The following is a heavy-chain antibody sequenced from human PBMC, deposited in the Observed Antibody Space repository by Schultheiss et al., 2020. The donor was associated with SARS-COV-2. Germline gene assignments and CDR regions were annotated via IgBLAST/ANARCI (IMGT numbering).Heavy chain of an antibody. Sequence: GGSLRLSCAASGFTVSSNYMSWVRQAPGKGLEWVSAISGSGGSTYYADSVKGRFTISRDNSKNTLYLQMNSLRAEDTAVYYCAKDRVVEMATIYDYWGQGTLVTVSS. CDR3: AKDRVVEMATIYDY. D-gene: IGHD5-24*01. V-gene: IGHV3-23*01. J-gene: IGHJ4*02. CDR2: ISGSGGST. CDR1: GFTVSSNY.